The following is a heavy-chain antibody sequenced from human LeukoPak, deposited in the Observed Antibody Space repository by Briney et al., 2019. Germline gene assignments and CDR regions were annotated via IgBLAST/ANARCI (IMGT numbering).Heavy chain of an antibody. D-gene: IGHD3-22*01. J-gene: IGHJ4*02. V-gene: IGHV3-11*04. Sequence: GGSLSLSWAPSGFTFSDYYMSWIRQAAGEGLEWVSYISSSGSTIYYADSVKGRFTISRDNTKNSLYLQMNSLRAEDTAVYYCASLAYDSSGYDYWGQGTLVTVSS. CDR2: ISSSGSTI. CDR3: ASLAYDSSGYDY. CDR1: GFTFSDYY.